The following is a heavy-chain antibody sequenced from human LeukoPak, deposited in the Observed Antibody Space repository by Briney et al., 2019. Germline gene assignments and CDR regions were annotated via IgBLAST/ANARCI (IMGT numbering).Heavy chain of an antibody. V-gene: IGHV1-2*02. CDR1: GYTFTGYY. CDR2: INPNSGGT. J-gene: IGHJ5*02. CDR3: ARDERRQWLVRSWFDP. Sequence: ASVRVSCTASGYTFTGYYMHWVRQAPGQGLEWMGWINPNSGGTNYAQKFQGRVTITRDTSISTAYMELSRLRSDDTAVYYCARDERRQWLVRSWFDPWGQGTLVTVSS. D-gene: IGHD6-19*01.